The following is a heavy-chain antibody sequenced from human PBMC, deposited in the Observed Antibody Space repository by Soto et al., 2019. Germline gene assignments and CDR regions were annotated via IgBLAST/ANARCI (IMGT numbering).Heavy chain of an antibody. CDR1: GFTFSSYG. CDR3: ATDLKTEQWLAPNYYYYYGMDV. V-gene: IGHV3-30*03. Sequence: QVQLVESGGGVVQPGRSLRLSCAASGFTFSSYGMHWVRQAPGKGLEWVAVISYDGSNKYYADSVKGRFTISRDNSKNTLYLQMNSLRAEDTAVYYCATDLKTEQWLAPNYYYYYGMDVWGQGTTVTVSS. J-gene: IGHJ6*02. D-gene: IGHD6-19*01. CDR2: ISYDGSNK.